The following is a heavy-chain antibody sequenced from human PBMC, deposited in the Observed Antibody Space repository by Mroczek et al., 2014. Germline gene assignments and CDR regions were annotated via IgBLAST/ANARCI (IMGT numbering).Heavy chain of an antibody. D-gene: IGHD2-2*02. CDR3: ARGDIVVVPAAISQVNYYYYGMDV. CDR1: DSPSVAMA. Sequence: SGGGGRSEPGRVPETSPVQRLDSPSVAMACTGSARLQARGWSGWQLYGMMEVINTIADSVKGRFTISRDNSKNTLYLQMNSLRAEDTAVYYCARGDIVVVPAAISQVNYYYYGMDVWGQGTTVTVSS. CDR2: YGMMEVI. V-gene: IGHV3-33*01. J-gene: IGHJ6*02.